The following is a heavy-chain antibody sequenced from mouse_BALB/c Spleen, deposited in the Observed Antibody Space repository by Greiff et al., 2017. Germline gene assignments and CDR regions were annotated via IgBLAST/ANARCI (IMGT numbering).Heavy chain of an antibody. CDR3: AREPTTVVATDYYAMDY. V-gene: IGHV3-2*02. D-gene: IGHD1-1*01. CDR1: GYSITSDYA. CDR2: ISYSGST. Sequence: VQLKESGPGLVKPSQSLSLTCTVTGYSITSDYAWNWIRQFPGNKLEWMGYISYSGSTSYNPSLKSRISITRDTSKNQFFLQLNSVTTEDTATYYCAREPTTVVATDYYAMDYWGQGTSVTVSS. J-gene: IGHJ4*01.